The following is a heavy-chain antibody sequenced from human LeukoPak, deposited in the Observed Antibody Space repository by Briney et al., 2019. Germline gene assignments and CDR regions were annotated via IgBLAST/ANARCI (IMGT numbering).Heavy chain of an antibody. CDR3: ARDLYSSSWYGGYYYYYGMDV. D-gene: IGHD6-13*01. CDR1: GFTFSSYA. Sequence: GGSLRLSCAASGFTFSSYAMSWVRQAPGKGLEWVAVIWYDGSNKYYADSVKGRFTISRDNSKNTLYLQMNSLRAEDTAVYYCARDLYSSSWYGGYYYYYGMDVWGQGTTVTVSS. CDR2: IWYDGSNK. J-gene: IGHJ6*02. V-gene: IGHV3-33*08.